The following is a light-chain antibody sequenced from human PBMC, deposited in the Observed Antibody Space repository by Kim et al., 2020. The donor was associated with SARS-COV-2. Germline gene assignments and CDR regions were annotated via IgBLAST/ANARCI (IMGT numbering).Light chain of an antibody. V-gene: IGLV3-19*01. Sequence: SSELTQDPAVSVALGQTVRITCQGDSLRSYYATWYQQKPGQAPIVVIYGNNNRPSGIPDRFSGSSSGNTASLTITGIQAGDEADYYCNSRDSNDNVVFGG. CDR1: SLRSYY. CDR2: GNN. J-gene: IGLJ2*01. CDR3: NSRDSNDNVV.